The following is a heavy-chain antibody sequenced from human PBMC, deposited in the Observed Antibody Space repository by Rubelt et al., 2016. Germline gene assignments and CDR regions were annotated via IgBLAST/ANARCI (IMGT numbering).Heavy chain of an antibody. J-gene: IGHJ4*02. V-gene: IGHV1-46*01. Sequence: GTEVKKPGASLKIPCKAAGYTYTSYYIHWVRQAPGQGLEWLGLINPGGVATSSEPPFQDRVRRTIDTSTSTVYMELRSLRSEDTAIYYCARDDLFTGSSVLNYWGQGTPVTVSS. D-gene: IGHD3/OR15-3a*01. CDR3: ARDDLFTGSSVLNY. CDR2: INPGGVAT. CDR1: GYTYTSYY.